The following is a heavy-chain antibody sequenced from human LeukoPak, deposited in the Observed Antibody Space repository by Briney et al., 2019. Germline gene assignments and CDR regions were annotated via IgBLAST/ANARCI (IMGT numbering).Heavy chain of an antibody. J-gene: IGHJ4*02. CDR1: GGSFSGYY. V-gene: IGHV4-59*08. CDR2: IYYSGST. CDR3: ASSHSGYSSGWYGS. Sequence: SETLSLTCAVYGGSFSGYYWSWIRQPPGKGLEWIGYIYYSGSTNYNPSLKSRVTISVDTSKNQFSLKLSSVTAADTAVYYCASSHSGYSSGWYGSWGQGTLVTVSS. D-gene: IGHD6-19*01.